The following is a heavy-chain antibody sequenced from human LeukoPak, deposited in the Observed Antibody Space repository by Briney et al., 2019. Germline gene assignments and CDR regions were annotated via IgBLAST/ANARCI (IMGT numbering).Heavy chain of an antibody. CDR3: ARSDYYDTGRGYQH. D-gene: IGHD3-22*01. CDR1: GYTLTELS. J-gene: IGHJ1*01. CDR2: FDPEDGET. V-gene: IGHV1-24*01. Sequence: ASVKVSCKVSGYTLTELSMHWVRQAPGKGLEWMGGFDPEDGETIYAQKFQGRVSMTTDTSTSTAYMDLRSLRSDDTAVYYCARSDYYDTGRGYQHWGQGTLVTVSS.